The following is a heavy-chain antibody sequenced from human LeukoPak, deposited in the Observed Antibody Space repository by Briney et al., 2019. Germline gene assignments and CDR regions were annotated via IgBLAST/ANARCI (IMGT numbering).Heavy chain of an antibody. D-gene: IGHD3-16*02. CDR2: INPNSGGT. Sequence: ASVKVSCKASGYTFTSYDINWVRQATGQGLEWMGWINPNSGGTNYAQKFQGRVTMTRDTSISTAYMELSRLRSDDTAVYYCARVSQLRLGELSTFRYWGQGTLVTVSS. CDR1: GYTFTSYD. J-gene: IGHJ4*02. CDR3: ARVSQLRLGELSTFRY. V-gene: IGHV1-2*02.